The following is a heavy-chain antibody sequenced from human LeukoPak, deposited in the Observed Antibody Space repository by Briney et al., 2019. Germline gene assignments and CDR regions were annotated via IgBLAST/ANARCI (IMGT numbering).Heavy chain of an antibody. J-gene: IGHJ4*02. D-gene: IGHD1-26*01. CDR3: AGDWELGH. Sequence: SETLSLTCTVSGGSIGKFFWSWIRQSPGEGLEWIGFIYENGRTSYNPSLKSRVTISVDMPKNQFSLRLTSMTAADTAVYYCAGDWELGHWGRGILVTVTS. CDR1: GGSIGKFF. CDR2: IYENGRT. V-gene: IGHV4-59*01.